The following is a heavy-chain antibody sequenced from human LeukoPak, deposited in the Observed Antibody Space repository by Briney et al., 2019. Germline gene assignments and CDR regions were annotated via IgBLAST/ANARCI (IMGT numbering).Heavy chain of an antibody. CDR1: GGSISSSSYY. Sequence: PSETLSLTCTVSGGSISSSSYYWGWIRQPPGKGLEWIGSIYYSGSTYYNPSLKSRVTISVDTSKNQFSLKLSSVTAADTAVYYCARAHYDSSGYSSSWGDAFDIWGQGTMVTVSS. J-gene: IGHJ3*02. CDR2: IYYSGST. D-gene: IGHD3-22*01. CDR3: ARAHYDSSGYSSSWGDAFDI. V-gene: IGHV4-39*07.